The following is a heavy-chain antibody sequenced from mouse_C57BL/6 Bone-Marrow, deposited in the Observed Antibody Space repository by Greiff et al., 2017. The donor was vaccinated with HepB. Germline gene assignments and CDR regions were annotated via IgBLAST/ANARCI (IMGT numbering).Heavy chain of an antibody. V-gene: IGHV1-19*01. CDR1: GYTFTDYY. J-gene: IGHJ3*01. Sequence: EVQLQESGPVLVKPGASVKMSCKASGYTFTDYYMNWVKQSHGKSLEWIGVINPYNGGTSYNQKFKGKATLTVDKSSSTAYMELNSLTSEDSAVYYCARNVGRGAWFAYWGQGTLVTVSA. CDR3: ARNVGRGAWFAY. CDR2: INPYNGGT. D-gene: IGHD4-1*01.